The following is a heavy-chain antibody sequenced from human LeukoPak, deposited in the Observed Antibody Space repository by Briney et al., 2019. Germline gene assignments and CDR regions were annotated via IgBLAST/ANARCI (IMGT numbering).Heavy chain of an antibody. CDR1: GFTFSNYW. D-gene: IGHD6-13*01. Sequence: PGGSLRLSCVAPGFTFSNYWMSWVRQAPGKGLEWVANINQDGSEKYYVDSVEGRFTISRDNAKNALYLQMNSLRAEDTAVYYCARYSASGGVFDNWGQGTLVTVSS. V-gene: IGHV3-7*04. J-gene: IGHJ4*02. CDR3: ARYSASGGVFDN. CDR2: INQDGSEK.